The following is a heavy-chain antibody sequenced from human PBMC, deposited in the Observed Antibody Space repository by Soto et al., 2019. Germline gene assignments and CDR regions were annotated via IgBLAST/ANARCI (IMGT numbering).Heavy chain of an antibody. V-gene: IGHV3-21*04. CDR3: AKSPRGSSDENYFDY. D-gene: IGHD3-16*01. CDR2: VSSSSTYI. CDR1: GLTFSSYT. J-gene: IGHJ4*02. Sequence: GGPLRLPCAASGLTFSSYTMNLVRQAPGKGLEWVSSVSSSSTYIYYADSVKGRFTISRDNSKNTLYLQMNSLRAEDTAVYYCAKSPRGSSDENYFDYWGQGILVTVSA.